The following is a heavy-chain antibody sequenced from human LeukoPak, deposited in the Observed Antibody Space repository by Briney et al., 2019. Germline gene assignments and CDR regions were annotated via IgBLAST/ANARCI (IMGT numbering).Heavy chain of an antibody. CDR1: GFTFSSYG. CDR3: AKDRYYGSGRFYYYMDV. J-gene: IGHJ6*03. CDR2: IRYDGSNK. Sequence: GGSLRLSCAASGFTFSSYGMHWVRQAPGKGLEWVAFIRYDGSNKYYADSVKGRFTISRDNSKNTLYLQMNSLRAEDTAVYCCAKDRYYGSGRFYYYMDVWGKGTTVTISS. D-gene: IGHD3-10*01. V-gene: IGHV3-30*02.